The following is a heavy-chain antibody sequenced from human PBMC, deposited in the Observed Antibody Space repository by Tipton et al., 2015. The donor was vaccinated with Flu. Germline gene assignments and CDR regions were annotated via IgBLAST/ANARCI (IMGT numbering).Heavy chain of an antibody. CDR3: LRYNWGRNWFDP. CDR2: INPNNGDT. V-gene: IGHV1-2*02. D-gene: IGHD1-20*01. CDR1: GYTFTGFY. J-gene: IGHJ5*02. Sequence: QVQLVQSGAEVKKPGASVKVSCKASGYTFTGFYIHWVRQAPGQGLEWLGYINPNNGDTQYAQKFQGRVTMTRDTSISTAYMELSSLRSDDTAVYFCLRYNWGRNWFDPWGQGSLVTVSS.